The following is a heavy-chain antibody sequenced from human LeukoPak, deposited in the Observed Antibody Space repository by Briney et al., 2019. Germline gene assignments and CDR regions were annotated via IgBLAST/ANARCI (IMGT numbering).Heavy chain of an antibody. Sequence: GASLRLSCAASGFTFSNYAMSWVRQAPGKGMEWVSAILGSGGSTYYADSVKGRFTVSRDNSKSTLYLQMNSLRAEDTALYYCAKWGDYDVLTGYYVPDYWGQGTLVTVSS. CDR1: GFTFSNYA. J-gene: IGHJ4*02. CDR2: ILGSGGST. CDR3: AKWGDYDVLTGYYVPDY. D-gene: IGHD3-9*01. V-gene: IGHV3-23*01.